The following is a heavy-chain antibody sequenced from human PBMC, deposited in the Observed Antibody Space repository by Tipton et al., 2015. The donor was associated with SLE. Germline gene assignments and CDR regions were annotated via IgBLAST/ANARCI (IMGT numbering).Heavy chain of an antibody. CDR1: GFRLSDFW. J-gene: IGHJ4*02. Sequence: QLVQSGGGVVQPGRSLRLSCAASGFRLSDFWMSWVRQTPEKGLEWLANIKEDGSEMYFADSVRGRFAISRDNAKNSLDLQMNGLRAEDTAVYYCARGGSRHFSDWGQGTLVTVSS. CDR3: ARGGSRHFSD. D-gene: IGHD3-9*01. CDR2: IKEDGSEM. V-gene: IGHV3-7*01.